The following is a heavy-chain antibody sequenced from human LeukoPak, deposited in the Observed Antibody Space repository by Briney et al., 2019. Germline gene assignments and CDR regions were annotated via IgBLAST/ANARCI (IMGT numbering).Heavy chain of an antibody. J-gene: IGHJ4*02. Sequence: GGSLRLSCEASGFTFSSYSMNWVRQAPGKGLKWISYIGTSITNIYNADSVKGRFTISRDNAKNSLSPQMNSLRAGDTAVYYCARGRAGYYFDYWGQGILVTVSS. CDR3: ARGRAGYYFDY. CDR2: IGTSITNI. V-gene: IGHV3-48*04. D-gene: IGHD1-14*01. CDR1: GFTFSSYS.